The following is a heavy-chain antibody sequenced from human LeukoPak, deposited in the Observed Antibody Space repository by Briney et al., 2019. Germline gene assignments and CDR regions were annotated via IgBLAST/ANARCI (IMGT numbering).Heavy chain of an antibody. V-gene: IGHV1-2*02. D-gene: IGHD5-12*01. Sequence: GASVKVSCKASGYTFTGYYMHWVRQAPGQGLEWMGWINPNSGGTNYAQKFQGRVTMTRDTSICTAYMELSRLRSDDTAVYYCARDRKKTDIVATMTYAFDIWGQGTMVTVSS. J-gene: IGHJ3*02. CDR2: INPNSGGT. CDR1: GYTFTGYY. CDR3: ARDRKKTDIVATMTYAFDI.